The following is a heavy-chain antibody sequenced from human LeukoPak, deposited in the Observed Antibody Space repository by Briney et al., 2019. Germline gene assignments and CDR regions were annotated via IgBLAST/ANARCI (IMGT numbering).Heavy chain of an antibody. CDR2: ISSSSNYT. D-gene: IGHD5-12*01. J-gene: IGHJ4*02. CDR1: GFTFSDYY. Sequence: PGGSLRLSCAASGFTFSDYYMSWIRQAPGKGLEWVSYISSSSNYTNYADSVKGRFTISSDNAKNSLYLQMNSLRAEDTAVYYCARDKGGYGHDYWGQGTLVTVSS. V-gene: IGHV3-11*06. CDR3: ARDKGGYGHDY.